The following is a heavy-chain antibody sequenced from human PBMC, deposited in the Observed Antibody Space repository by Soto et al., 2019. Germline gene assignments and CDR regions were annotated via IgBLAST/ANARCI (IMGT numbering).Heavy chain of an antibody. CDR1: GFTFNTYG. CDR3: ARVGSSAEKRGGGMDV. V-gene: IGHV3-30*03. Sequence: QVQLVESGGGVVQPEGSLRVSCAASGFTFNTYGLHWVRQAPGKGLEWVAVISYDGTTKYYADSVKGRFTISRDNSKKMLYLQMNNLRGDDTAVDYCARVGSSAEKRGGGMDVWGQGTTVTVSS. CDR2: ISYDGTTK. J-gene: IGHJ6*02. D-gene: IGHD3-10*01.